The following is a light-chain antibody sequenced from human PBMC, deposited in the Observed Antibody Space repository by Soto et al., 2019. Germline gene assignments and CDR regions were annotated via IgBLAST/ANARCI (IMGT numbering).Light chain of an antibody. CDR3: QQRSNSALT. Sequence: EIVLTQSPATLSWSPGERATLSCRASQRVSSYLAWYQQKPGQAPRLLIYDASNRSAGIPARSSGSGSGTHFTLPISILEPEDFAVYYCQQRSNSALTFGGPEKVAIK. CDR1: QRVSSY. J-gene: IGKJ4*01. CDR2: DAS. V-gene: IGKV3-11*01.